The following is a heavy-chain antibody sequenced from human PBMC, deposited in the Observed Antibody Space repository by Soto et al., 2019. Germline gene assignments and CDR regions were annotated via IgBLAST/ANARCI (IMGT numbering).Heavy chain of an antibody. CDR2: IIPIFGTA. CDR1: GGTFSSCA. Sequence: SVKVSCKASGGTFSSCAISWVRQAPGQGLEWMGGIIPIFGTANYAQKFQGRVTITADESTSTAYMELSSLRSEDTAVYYCAKAVVNNGVPTRGNYYMDVWGKGTRVTVSS. V-gene: IGHV1-69*13. D-gene: IGHD2-21*01. CDR3: AKAVVNNGVPTRGNYYMDV. J-gene: IGHJ6*03.